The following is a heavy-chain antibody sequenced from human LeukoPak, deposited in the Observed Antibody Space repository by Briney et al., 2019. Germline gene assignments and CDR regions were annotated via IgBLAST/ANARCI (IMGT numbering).Heavy chain of an antibody. V-gene: IGHV1-46*01. J-gene: IGHJ4*02. Sequence: GASVKVSCRASGYTFTSYYMHWVRQAPGQGLEWMGIINPSGGSTSYAQKFQGRVTMTRDTSTSTAFMELSSLRSEDTAVYYCARRNTIMVAGLDYWGQGTLVTVSS. CDR3: ARRNTIMVAGLDY. D-gene: IGHD5-24*01. CDR2: INPSGGST. CDR1: GYTFTSYY.